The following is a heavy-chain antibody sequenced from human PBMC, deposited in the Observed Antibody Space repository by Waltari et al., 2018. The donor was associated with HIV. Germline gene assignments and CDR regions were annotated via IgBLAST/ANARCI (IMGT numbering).Heavy chain of an antibody. D-gene: IGHD2-15*01. CDR2: IIPILGIA. V-gene: IGHV1-69*08. CDR1: GGTFSSYT. J-gene: IGHJ5*02. CDR3: ARDASAARWFDP. Sequence: VQLVQSGAEVKKPGASVKVSCKASGGTFSSYTISWVRRAPGQGLEWMGRIIPILGIANYAQKFQGMVTITADKSTSTAYMELSSLRSEDTAVYYCARDASAARWFDPWGQGTLVTVSS.